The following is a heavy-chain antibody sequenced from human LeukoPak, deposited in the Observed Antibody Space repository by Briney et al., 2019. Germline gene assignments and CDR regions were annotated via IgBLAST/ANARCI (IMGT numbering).Heavy chain of an antibody. CDR1: GFTFSSYA. Sequence: GGSLRLSCAASGFTFSSYAMSRVRQAPGKGLEWVSAISGSGGSTYYADSVKGRFTISRDNSKNTLYLQMNSLRAEDTAVYYCAKFLPTHIVVANYYFDYWGQGTLVTVSS. D-gene: IGHD2-21*01. CDR3: AKFLPTHIVVANYYFDY. CDR2: ISGSGGST. J-gene: IGHJ4*02. V-gene: IGHV3-23*01.